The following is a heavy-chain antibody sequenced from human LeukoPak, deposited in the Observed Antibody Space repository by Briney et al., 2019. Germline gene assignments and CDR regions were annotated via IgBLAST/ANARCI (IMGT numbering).Heavy chain of an antibody. D-gene: IGHD2-15*01. CDR3: AKNRYCSGNTCFKDAFDI. CDR1: GFTFNNYG. J-gene: IGHJ3*02. Sequence: PGGSLRLPCAASGFTFNNYGMNWVRQAPGKGLEWVSLITGSGSSTFYADSVKGRFTISRDNSKNTLYLEMNGLRAEDTAMYYCAKNRYCSGNTCFKDAFDIWGQGTMVTVSS. CDR2: ITGSGSST. V-gene: IGHV3-23*01.